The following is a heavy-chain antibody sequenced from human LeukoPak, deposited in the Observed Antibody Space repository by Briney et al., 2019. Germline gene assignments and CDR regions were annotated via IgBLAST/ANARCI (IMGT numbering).Heavy chain of an antibody. CDR1: GGSISSGGYY. CDR3: ARDSSSLNYYYGMDV. J-gene: IGHJ6*02. CDR2: IYYSGST. Sequence: PSETLSLTCTVSGGSISSGGYYWSWIRQHPGKGLEWIGYIYYSGSTYYNPSLESRVTISVDTSKNQFSLKLSSVTAADTAVYYCARDSSSLNYYYGMDVWGQGTTVTVSS. V-gene: IGHV4-31*03. D-gene: IGHD6-6*01.